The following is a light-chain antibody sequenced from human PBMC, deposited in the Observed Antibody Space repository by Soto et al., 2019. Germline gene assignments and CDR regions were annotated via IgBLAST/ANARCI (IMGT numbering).Light chain of an antibody. CDR2: DAS. CDR1: QSVSSN. CDR3: QQYNNWPPLT. Sequence: EIVMTQSPATLSLSPGERATLSCRASQSVSSNVAWYQQKPGQAPRLLIYDASTRAPGVPARFSGSGSGTEATLTISSLQSEDFAVYYCQQYNNWPPLTFGGGTKVEIK. J-gene: IGKJ4*01. V-gene: IGKV3-15*01.